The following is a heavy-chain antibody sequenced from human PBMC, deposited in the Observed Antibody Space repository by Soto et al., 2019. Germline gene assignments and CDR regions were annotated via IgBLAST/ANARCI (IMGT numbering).Heavy chain of an antibody. V-gene: IGHV1-18*01. D-gene: IGHD3-10*01. J-gene: IGHJ6*02. CDR1: GYTFTSYG. Sequence: QVQLVQSGAEVKDPGASVKVSCKASGYTFTSYGVSWARQAAGQGLEWMGWISVYNGNTKYAQKLQGRVTMTADTSTSTAYMELRGLRSDDTAVYYCARSGRPGYYYYIMDVWGQGTTVTVSS. CDR2: ISVYNGNT. CDR3: ARSGRPGYYYYIMDV.